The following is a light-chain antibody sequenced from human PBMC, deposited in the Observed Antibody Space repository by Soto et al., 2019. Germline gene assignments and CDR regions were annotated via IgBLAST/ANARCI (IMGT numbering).Light chain of an antibody. CDR1: PSVTNF. CDR3: QQRNIWPPVT. J-gene: IGKJ5*01. Sequence: EIVLTQSPATLSLSAGERATLSCRASPSVTNFLAWYQQKPGQAPRLLIYGAFNRATGIPARFSGSGSGTDFTLTISSLEPEDSAIYYCQQRNIWPPVTFGQGTRLENK. CDR2: GAF. V-gene: IGKV3-11*01.